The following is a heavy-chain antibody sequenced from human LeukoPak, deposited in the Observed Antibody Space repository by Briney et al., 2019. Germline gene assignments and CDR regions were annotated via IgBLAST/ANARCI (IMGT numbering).Heavy chain of an antibody. CDR1: GFTFSSYA. CDR2: ISGSGGST. J-gene: IGHJ6*03. Sequence: GGSLRLSCAASGFTFSSYAMSCVRQAPGKGLEWVSAISGSGGSTYYADSVKGRFTISRDNSKNTLYLQMNSLRDEDTDVYNCVSDGGAVAGVDYYYYMDVWGKGTTVTVSS. CDR3: VSDGGAVAGVDYYYYMDV. D-gene: IGHD6-19*01. V-gene: IGHV3-23*01.